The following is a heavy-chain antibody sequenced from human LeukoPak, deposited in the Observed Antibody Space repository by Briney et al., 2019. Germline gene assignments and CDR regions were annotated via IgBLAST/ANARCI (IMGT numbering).Heavy chain of an antibody. Sequence: GGSLRLSCAASGFTFSSYGMHWVRQAPGKGLEWVAVISYDGSNKYYADSVKGRFTISRDNSKNTLYLQMNSLQAEDTAIYFCARERDYFDHWGQGTLVTVSS. V-gene: IGHV3-30*03. J-gene: IGHJ4*02. CDR1: GFTFSSYG. CDR3: ARERDYFDH. CDR2: ISYDGSNK.